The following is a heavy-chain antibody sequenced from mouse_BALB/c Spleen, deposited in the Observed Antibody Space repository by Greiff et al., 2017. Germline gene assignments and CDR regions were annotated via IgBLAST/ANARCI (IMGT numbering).Heavy chain of an antibody. V-gene: IGHV1-9*01. CDR2: ILPGSGST. Sequence: VQLQQSGAELMKPGASVKISCKATGYTFSSYWIEWVKQRPGHGLEWIGEILPGSGSTNYNEKFKGKATFTADTSSNTAYMQLSSLTSEDSAVYDCARRGYAMDYWGQGTSVTVSS. CDR1: GYTFSSYW. J-gene: IGHJ4*01. CDR3: ARRGYAMDY.